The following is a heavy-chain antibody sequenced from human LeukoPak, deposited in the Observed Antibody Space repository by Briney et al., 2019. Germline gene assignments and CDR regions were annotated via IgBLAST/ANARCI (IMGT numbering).Heavy chain of an antibody. CDR2: IYYSGST. J-gene: IGHJ6*02. Sequence: SETLSLTCTVSGGSISSYYWSWIRQPPGKGLEWIGYIYYSGSTNYNPSLKSRVTISVDTSKNQSSLKLSSVTAADTAVYYCARDNWNYGSSMDVWGQGTTVTASS. D-gene: IGHD1-7*01. CDR1: GGSISSYY. V-gene: IGHV4-59*01. CDR3: ARDNWNYGSSMDV.